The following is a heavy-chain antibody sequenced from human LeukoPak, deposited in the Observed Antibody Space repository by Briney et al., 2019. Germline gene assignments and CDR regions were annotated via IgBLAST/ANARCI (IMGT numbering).Heavy chain of an antibody. CDR3: ARDLYISGWYITGY. D-gene: IGHD6-19*01. V-gene: IGHV3-53*01. Sequence: PGGSLRLSCAASGFTVSSNYMSWVRQAPGKGLEWVSVIYSGGSTYYVDSVKGRFTISRDNSKNTLYLQMNSLRAEDTAVYYCARDLYISGWYITGYWGQGTLVTVSS. CDR1: GFTVSSNY. CDR2: IYSGGST. J-gene: IGHJ4*02.